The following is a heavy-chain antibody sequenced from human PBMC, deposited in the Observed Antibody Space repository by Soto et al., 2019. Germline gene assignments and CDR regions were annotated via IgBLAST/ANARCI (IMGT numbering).Heavy chain of an antibody. CDR3: ARQVYDSDTGPNFQYYFDS. Sequence: GETLKISCKGSGYSFAGYWITWVRQKPGKGLEWMGRIDPSDSQTYYSPSFRGHVTISVTKSITTVFLQWSSLRASDTAMYYCARQVYDSDTGPNFQYYFDSWGQGTPVTVSS. V-gene: IGHV5-10-1*01. CDR1: GYSFAGYW. D-gene: IGHD3-22*01. J-gene: IGHJ4*02. CDR2: IDPSDSQT.